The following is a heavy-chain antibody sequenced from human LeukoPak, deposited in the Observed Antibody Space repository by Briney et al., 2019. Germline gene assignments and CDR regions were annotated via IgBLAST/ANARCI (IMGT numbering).Heavy chain of an antibody. J-gene: IGHJ6*03. Sequence: GGSLRLSCTASGFTFGDYAMSWVRQAPGKGLEWVGFIRSKAYGGTTEYAASVKGRFTIPRDDSKSIAYLQMNSLKTEDTAVYYCTRETSRPPTVYMDVWGKGTTVTVSS. CDR1: GFTFGDYA. CDR2: IRSKAYGGTT. CDR3: TRETSRPPTVYMDV. V-gene: IGHV3-49*04. D-gene: IGHD4-17*01.